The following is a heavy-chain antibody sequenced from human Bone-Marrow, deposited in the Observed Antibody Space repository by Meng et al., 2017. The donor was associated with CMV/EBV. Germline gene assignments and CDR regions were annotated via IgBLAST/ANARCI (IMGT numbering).Heavy chain of an antibody. CDR2: IKQDGSEK. J-gene: IGHJ5*02. Sequence: GESLKISCAASGFTFSSYAMHWVRQAPGKGLEWVANIKQDGSEKYYVDSVKGRFTISRDNAKNSLYLQMNSLRAEDTAVYYCARGPRVVVVPAARFWFDPWGQGTLVTVSS. CDR1: GFTFSSYA. D-gene: IGHD2-2*01. CDR3: ARGPRVVVVPAARFWFDP. V-gene: IGHV3-7*01.